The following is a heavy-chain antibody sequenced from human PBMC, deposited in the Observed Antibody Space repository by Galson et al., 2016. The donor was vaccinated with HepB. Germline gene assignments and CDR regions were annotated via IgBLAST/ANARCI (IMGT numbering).Heavy chain of an antibody. V-gene: IGHV3-23*01. CDR1: GLTFSSYA. CDR3: AKGGGSWYFDL. D-gene: IGHD1-26*01. CDR2: ISASGGST. J-gene: IGHJ2*01. Sequence: CAASGLTFSSYAMSWVRQAPGKRLEWVSSISASGGSTNYADSVKGRFTISRDNSENTLYLQMNSERDEDTAIYYCAKGGGSWYFDLWGRGTLVTVSS.